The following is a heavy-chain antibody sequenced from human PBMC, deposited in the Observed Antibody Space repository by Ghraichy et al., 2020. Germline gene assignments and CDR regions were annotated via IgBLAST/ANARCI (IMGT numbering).Heavy chain of an antibody. CDR3: ARDLMIGGYCSSTSCYSFDY. D-gene: IGHD2-2*01. CDR1: GFTVSSNY. Sequence: GGSLRLSCAASGFTVSSNYMSWVRQAPGKGLEWVSVIYSGGSTYYADSVKGRFTISRDNSKNTLYLQMNSLRAEDTAVYYCARDLMIGGYCSSTSCYSFDYWGQGTLVTVSS. V-gene: IGHV3-53*01. CDR2: IYSGGST. J-gene: IGHJ4*02.